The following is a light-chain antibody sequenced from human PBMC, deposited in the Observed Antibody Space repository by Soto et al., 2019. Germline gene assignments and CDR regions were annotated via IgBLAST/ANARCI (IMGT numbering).Light chain of an antibody. Sequence: DIQITHSPSSVSSSVLYILSITCLSSEDISTWLAWYQQKPGKAPKLLIYAASSLQSGVPSRFSGSGSGTDFTLTISSLQPEDFATYYCQHADSFPLITFGQGTRLEIK. CDR1: EDISTW. V-gene: IGKV1-12*01. J-gene: IGKJ5*01. CDR2: AAS. CDR3: QHADSFPLIT.